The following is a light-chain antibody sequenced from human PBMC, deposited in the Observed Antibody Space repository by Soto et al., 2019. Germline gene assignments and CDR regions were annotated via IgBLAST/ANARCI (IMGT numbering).Light chain of an antibody. V-gene: IGKV1-5*01. CDR2: DAS. Sequence: DIQMAQSPSTLSGSVGARATITCRASQSISSWLAWYQQKPGKAPKLLIYDASSLESGVPSRFSGSGSGTEFTLTISGLQPDDSASYYCQQYNSYSKTFGQGTKVDIK. J-gene: IGKJ1*01. CDR1: QSISSW. CDR3: QQYNSYSKT.